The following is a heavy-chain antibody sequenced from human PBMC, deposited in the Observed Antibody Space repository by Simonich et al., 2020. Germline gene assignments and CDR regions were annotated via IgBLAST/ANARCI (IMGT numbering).Heavy chain of an antibody. D-gene: IGHD6-13*01. CDR1: GFTFDDYA. Sequence: EVQLVESGGGLVQPGRSLRLSCAASGFTFDDYAMHWVRQAPGKGLEWVSGIRWNSGSIGYADSVKGRFTISRDNAKNSLYLQMNSLRAEDTALYYCAKDIAAAGAEYFQHWGQGTLVTVSS. CDR2: IRWNSGSI. J-gene: IGHJ1*01. V-gene: IGHV3-9*01. CDR3: AKDIAAAGAEYFQH.